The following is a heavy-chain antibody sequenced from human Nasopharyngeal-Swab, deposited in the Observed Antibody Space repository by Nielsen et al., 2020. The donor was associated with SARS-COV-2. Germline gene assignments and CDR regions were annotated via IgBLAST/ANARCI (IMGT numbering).Heavy chain of an antibody. V-gene: IGHV3-33*06. D-gene: IGHD5-18*01. J-gene: IGHJ4*02. CDR2: IWYDGSNK. CDR1: GFTFSNYG. CDR3: AKSGYSYGYSGMPALDY. Sequence: GESLKISCAAPGFTFSNYGMHWVRQAPGKGLEWVALIWYDGSNKYYADSVKGRFTISRDNSKNTLYLQMNSLRAEDTAVYYCAKSGYSYGYSGMPALDYWGQGTLVTVSS.